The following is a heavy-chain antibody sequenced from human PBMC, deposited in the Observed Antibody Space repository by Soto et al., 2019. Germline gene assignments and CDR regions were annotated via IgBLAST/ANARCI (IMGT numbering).Heavy chain of an antibody. CDR1: GYTFTTYG. CDR2: ISAYNGDT. D-gene: IGHD3-16*02. V-gene: IGHV1-18*01. Sequence: GPSVKVSCKASGYTFTTYGINWVRQAPGQGLEWMGWISAYNGDTNYAQKFQGRVTMTTDTSTSTAYMELRSLRYDDTAVYYCARADYDYIWGTYHYTYFDYCGQGTPVTVSS. CDR3: ARADYDYIWGTYHYTYFDY. J-gene: IGHJ4*02.